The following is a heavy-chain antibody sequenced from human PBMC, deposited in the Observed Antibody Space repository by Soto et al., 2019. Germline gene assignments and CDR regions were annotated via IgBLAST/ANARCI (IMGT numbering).Heavy chain of an antibody. CDR3: ARTSIFMYYFDY. CDR2: ISYDGKNK. D-gene: IGHD3-9*01. J-gene: IGHJ4*02. V-gene: IGHV3-30*04. Sequence: PGGSLRLSCAASGFTFNNHAMHWVRQAPGKGLEWVAVISYDGKNKYYADSVKGRFTISRDNSKNTVFLQMNNVRVEDTAVFYCARTSIFMYYFDYWGQGA. CDR1: GFTFNNHA.